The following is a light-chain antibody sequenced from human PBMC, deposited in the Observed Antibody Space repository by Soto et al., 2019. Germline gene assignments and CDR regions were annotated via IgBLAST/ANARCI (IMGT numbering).Light chain of an antibody. Sequence: DIQMTQSPSSLSASVGDRVTITCRASQSISSYLNWYQPKPGKTPKLLIYAASSLQSGVPSRFSGSGSGTEFTLTISSLQPEDFATYYCQQSYSTLYTFGQGTKLEIK. J-gene: IGKJ2*01. CDR1: QSISSY. CDR3: QQSYSTLYT. V-gene: IGKV1-39*01. CDR2: AAS.